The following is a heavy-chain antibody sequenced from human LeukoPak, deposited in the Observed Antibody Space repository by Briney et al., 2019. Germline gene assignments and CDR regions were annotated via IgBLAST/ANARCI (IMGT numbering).Heavy chain of an antibody. D-gene: IGHD5-24*01. CDR1: AYSITSDYH. J-gene: IGHJ4*02. CDR2: IYPSGSS. Sequence: PSETLSLTCTVSAYSITSDYHWGWIRQPPGKGLEGIGNIYPSGSSDYNPSLNSRVTMSVDTSKNQFSLKLSSVTAADTAVYYCARKSRWLQSFFDYWGQGTLVTVS. V-gene: IGHV4-38-2*02. CDR3: ARKSRWLQSFFDY.